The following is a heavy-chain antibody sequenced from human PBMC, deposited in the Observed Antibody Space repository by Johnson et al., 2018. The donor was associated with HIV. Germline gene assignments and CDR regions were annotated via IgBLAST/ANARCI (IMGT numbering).Heavy chain of an antibody. CDR3: AKEQPARAFDI. CDR2: ISSSGTTI. J-gene: IGHJ3*02. Sequence: QVQLVESGGGLVKPGGSLRLSCVASGFTFSDHYMSWIRQAPGKGLEWVSYISSSGTTIYSADSVKGRFTTSRDNTNNSLYRQRNSLKAEDTSVYYCAKEQPARAFDIWGQGTMVTVSS. D-gene: IGHD1/OR15-1a*01. V-gene: IGHV3-11*04. CDR1: GFTFSDHY.